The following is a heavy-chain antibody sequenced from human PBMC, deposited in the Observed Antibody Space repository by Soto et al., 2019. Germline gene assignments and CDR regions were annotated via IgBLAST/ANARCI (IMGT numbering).Heavy chain of an antibody. CDR3: AREPVTHYYYYYGMDV. Sequence: LRLSCAASGFTFSDYYMSWIRQAPGKGLEWVSYISSSGSTIYYADSVKGRFTISRDNAKNSLYLQMNSLRAEDTAVYYCAREPVTHYYYYYGMDVWGQGTTVTVYS. J-gene: IGHJ6*02. V-gene: IGHV3-11*01. CDR1: GFTFSDYY. D-gene: IGHD2-15*01. CDR2: ISSSGSTI.